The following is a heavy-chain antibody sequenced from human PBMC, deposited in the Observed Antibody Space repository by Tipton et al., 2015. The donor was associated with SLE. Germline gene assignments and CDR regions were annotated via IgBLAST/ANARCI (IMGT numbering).Heavy chain of an antibody. CDR3: ARGHGSYSFDY. J-gene: IGHJ4*02. CDR1: GYKFTNHW. V-gene: IGHV5-51*03. CDR2: IYVGDSDT. D-gene: IGHD1-26*01. Sequence: VQLVQSGAEVKKPGESLKISCKGSGYKFTNHWIGWVRQMPGKGLEWMGMIYVGDSDTRYSPSFQGQVTISADKSITTAYVQWNSLKASDTAMYYCARGHGSYSFDYWGQGTPVTVSS.